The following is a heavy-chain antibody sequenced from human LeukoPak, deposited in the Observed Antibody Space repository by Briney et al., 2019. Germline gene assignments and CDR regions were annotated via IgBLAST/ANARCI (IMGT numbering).Heavy chain of an antibody. CDR1: GFTFSSYD. Sequence: GGSLRLSCAASGFTFSSYDMHWVRQATGKGLEWVSAIGTAGDTYYPGSVKGRFTISRENAKNSLYLQMNSLRVGDTAVYYCARGSYCSGGSCYSQGAFDIWGQGTMVTVSS. CDR3: ARGSYCSGGSCYSQGAFDI. CDR2: IGTAGDT. D-gene: IGHD2-15*01. J-gene: IGHJ3*02. V-gene: IGHV3-13*04.